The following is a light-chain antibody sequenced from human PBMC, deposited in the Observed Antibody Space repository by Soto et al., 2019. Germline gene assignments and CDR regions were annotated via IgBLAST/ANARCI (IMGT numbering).Light chain of an antibody. CDR3: CSYAGSYTWV. J-gene: IGLJ3*02. CDR1: SSDVGAYNY. V-gene: IGLV2-11*01. Sequence: QSVLTQPRSVSGSPGQSVTISSTGTSSDVGAYNYVSWYQHHPGKAPKLMIYDVTKRPSGVPDRFSGSKSGNTASLTISGLQAEDEADYYCCSYAGSYTWVFGGGTKLTVL. CDR2: DVT.